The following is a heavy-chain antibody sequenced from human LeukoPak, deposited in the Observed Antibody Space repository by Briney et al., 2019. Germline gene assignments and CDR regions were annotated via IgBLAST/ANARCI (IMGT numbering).Heavy chain of an antibody. CDR3: ARDIAEHGMDV. CDR1: GFTFSAYS. Sequence: GGSLRLSCAASGFTFSAYSMNWVRQAPGKGLEWVSYISSSKTLMNYADSVKGRFTISRDNAKNSLYLQMNSLRAEDTAVYYCARDIAEHGMDVWGQGTTVTVSS. J-gene: IGHJ6*02. D-gene: IGHD1-14*01. V-gene: IGHV3-48*04. CDR2: ISSSKTLM.